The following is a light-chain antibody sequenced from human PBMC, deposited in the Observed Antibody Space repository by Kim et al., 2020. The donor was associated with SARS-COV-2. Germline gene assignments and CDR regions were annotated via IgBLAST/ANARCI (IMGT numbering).Light chain of an antibody. CDR2: KRS. V-gene: IGKV1-5*03. CDR3: QQYYSYVT. Sequence: LSASVGGRVTITCRASQSITSWLAWYQQKPGKAPKPLIYKRSTLESGVPSRFSGSGYGTEFTLTISSLQPDDFATYYCQQYYSYVTFGQGTKLEI. J-gene: IGKJ2*01. CDR1: QSITSW.